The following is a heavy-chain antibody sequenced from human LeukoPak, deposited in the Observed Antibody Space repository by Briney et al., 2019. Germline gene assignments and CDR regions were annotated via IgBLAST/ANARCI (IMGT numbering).Heavy chain of an antibody. Sequence: GASVKVSCKASGYTFTSFDINWVRQATGQGLEWMGWMNPNSGNTGYAQKFQGWVTMTRDTSISTAYMDLNRLTSDDTAVYYCSRGLINGHDFDYWGQGTVVTVSS. D-gene: IGHD2-8*01. CDR1: GYTFTSFD. CDR2: MNPNSGNT. CDR3: SRGLINGHDFDY. V-gene: IGHV1-8*01. J-gene: IGHJ4*02.